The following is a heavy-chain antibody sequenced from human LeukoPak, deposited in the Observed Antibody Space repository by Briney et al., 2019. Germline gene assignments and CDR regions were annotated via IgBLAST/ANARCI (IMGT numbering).Heavy chain of an antibody. J-gene: IGHJ4*02. D-gene: IGHD2-15*01. Sequence: GGSLRLSCAASGFTVSSNYMSWVRQAPGKGLEWVSVIYSGGSTYYADSVKGRFTISRHNSKNTLYLQVNSLRAEDTAVYYCAKDGGHCSGGSCYRFDYWGRGTLVTVSS. CDR2: IYSGGST. CDR1: GFTVSSNY. CDR3: AKDGGHCSGGSCYRFDY. V-gene: IGHV3-53*04.